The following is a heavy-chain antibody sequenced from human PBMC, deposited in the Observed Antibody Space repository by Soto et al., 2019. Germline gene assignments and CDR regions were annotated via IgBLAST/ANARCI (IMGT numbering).Heavy chain of an antibody. J-gene: IGHJ4*01. V-gene: IGHV3-15*07. Sequence: GGSLRLSCTAAGFTFSNAVINWVRQAPGKGLEWVGRIKSKTDGGTTDFAAPVKGRFAISRDDSKNIAYMQMNSLKIEDTAVYYCSTDSYSDMTVVRLDNWGHGTLVTVSS. CDR2: IKSKTDGGTT. CDR3: STDSYSDMTVVRLDN. D-gene: IGHD3-22*01. CDR1: GFTFSNAV.